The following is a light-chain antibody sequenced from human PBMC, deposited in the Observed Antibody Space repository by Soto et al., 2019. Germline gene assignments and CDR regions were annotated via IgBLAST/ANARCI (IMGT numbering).Light chain of an antibody. CDR3: QQHNNWPLIT. J-gene: IGKJ5*01. V-gene: IGKV3-15*01. Sequence: IVMTQSPATLSLSAGDSATLSCRASRSVSSNLAWYQQKPGQAPRLLIYGASTRATGIPATFSGSGSGTQFTLTISSLQSEDFAVYYCQQHNNWPLITFGQGTRREI. CDR2: GAS. CDR1: RSVSSN.